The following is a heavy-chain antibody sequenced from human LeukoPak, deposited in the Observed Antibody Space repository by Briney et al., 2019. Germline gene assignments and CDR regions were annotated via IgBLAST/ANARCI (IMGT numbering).Heavy chain of an antibody. D-gene: IGHD5-24*01. Sequence: SVKVSCKASGGTFSSYAISWVRQAPGQGLEWMGGIIPIFGTANYAQKFQGRVTITTDESTSTAYMELSSLRSEDTAVYYCARGGHGMAPTSYMDVWGKGTTVTVYS. CDR1: GGTFSSYA. CDR2: IIPIFGTA. V-gene: IGHV1-69*05. J-gene: IGHJ6*03. CDR3: ARGGHGMAPTSYMDV.